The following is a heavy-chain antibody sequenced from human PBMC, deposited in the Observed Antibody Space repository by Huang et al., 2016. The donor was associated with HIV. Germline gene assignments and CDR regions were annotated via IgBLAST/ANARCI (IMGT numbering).Heavy chain of an antibody. CDR2: TKHGGPA. D-gene: IGHD3-3*01. CDR1: GASFRNYY. J-gene: IGHJ6*02. Sequence: QVRLAQWGEGVVKPSETLSLTCAVYGASFRNYYWTWVRQSPVQVLVWLGGTKHGGPANDTPILQSRRTLSTDSGTNQVSLRVRAMTAADAAVYYCGRIPTPSYYDPWSISSVDEDFFYFNMDLWGRGTSVTVSS. V-gene: IGHV4-34*02. CDR3: GRIPTPSYYDPWSISSVDEDFFYFNMDL.